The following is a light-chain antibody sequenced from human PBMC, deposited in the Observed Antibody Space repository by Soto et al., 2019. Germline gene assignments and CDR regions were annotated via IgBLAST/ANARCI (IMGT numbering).Light chain of an antibody. Sequence: QSVLTQSPSVSAAPGQKVTISCSGSSSNIGNNYVSWYQQLPGTAPKLLIYTNNQRPSGVPDRFSGSKSGNTASLTVSGLQAEDEADYYCSSYAGSNNWVFGTGTKVTVL. CDR3: SSYAGSNNWV. CDR1: SSNIGNNY. CDR2: TNN. J-gene: IGLJ1*01. V-gene: IGLV1-51*02.